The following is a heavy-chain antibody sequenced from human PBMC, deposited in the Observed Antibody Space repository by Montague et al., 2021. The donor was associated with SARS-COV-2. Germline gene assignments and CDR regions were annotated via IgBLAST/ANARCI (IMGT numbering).Heavy chain of an antibody. V-gene: IGHV3-23*01. Sequence: SLSISLATSGFTFRNYAMTWVRQAPGKGLEWVSTISGNGDPDTTYYADSVKGRFTISRDISKNTLYLQMNSLRAEDTAVYYCAKLSGGPYLHYFEYWGQGTLVTVSS. CDR2: ISGNGDPDTT. CDR1: GFTFRNYA. CDR3: AKLSGGPYLHYFEY. D-gene: IGHD1-26*01. J-gene: IGHJ4*02.